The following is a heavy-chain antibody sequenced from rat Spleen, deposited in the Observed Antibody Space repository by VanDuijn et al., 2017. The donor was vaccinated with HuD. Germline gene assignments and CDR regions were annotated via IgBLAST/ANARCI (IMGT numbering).Heavy chain of an antibody. CDR1: GFTFNNYW. D-gene: IGHD1-4*01. Sequence: EVQLVESDGGLVQPGRSMKLSCVASGFTFNNYWMTWIRQAPTKGLEWVASITNASGGTHYPDSVKGRFTISRDDAKSTLYLQMDSLRSEDTATYYCARILPGYKGVMDAWGQGASVTVSS. CDR2: ITNASGGT. J-gene: IGHJ4*01. CDR3: ARILPGYKGVMDA. V-gene: IGHV5-31*01.